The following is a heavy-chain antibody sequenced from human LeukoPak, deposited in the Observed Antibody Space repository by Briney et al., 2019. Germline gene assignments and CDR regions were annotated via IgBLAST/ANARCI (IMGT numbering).Heavy chain of an antibody. J-gene: IGHJ6*02. V-gene: IGHV1-18*01. CDR1: GYTFTSYG. D-gene: IGHD2/OR15-2a*01. Sequence: ASVKVSCKASGYTFTSYGISWVRQAPGQVLEWMGWISAYNGNTNYAQMIQGRVTMTTDTSTSTAYMELRSLRSDDTAVYYCARDLSPPTYGMDVRGQGTTVTVSS. CDR3: ARDLSPPTYGMDV. CDR2: ISAYNGNT.